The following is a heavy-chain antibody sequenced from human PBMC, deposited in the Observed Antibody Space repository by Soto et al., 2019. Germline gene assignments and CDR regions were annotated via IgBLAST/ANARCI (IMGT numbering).Heavy chain of an antibody. Sequence: QVQLVQSGAEVKKPGSSVKVSCKASGGTFSSYAISWVRQAPGQGLEWMGGIIPIFGTVNYAQKFQGRVTITADEATRTAYMELSSLRSEDTAVYYCARDLHCSGGSCPGPEPSEYFQHWGQGTLVTVSS. J-gene: IGHJ1*01. D-gene: IGHD2-15*01. V-gene: IGHV1-69*12. CDR1: GGTFSSYA. CDR3: ARDLHCSGGSCPGPEPSEYFQH. CDR2: IIPIFGTV.